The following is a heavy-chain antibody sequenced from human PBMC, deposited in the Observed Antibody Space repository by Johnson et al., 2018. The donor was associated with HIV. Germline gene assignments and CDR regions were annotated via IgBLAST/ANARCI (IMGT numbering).Heavy chain of an antibody. J-gene: IGHJ3*02. CDR2: ISYDGNNK. CDR3: ANTQIVVVPTAMDPFDI. D-gene: IGHD2-2*01. Sequence: QVQLVESGGGAVQPGRSLRLSCAASGFTFSVHAMHWVRQAPGKGLEWVAVISYDGNNKYYADSVKGRFTISRDNSKNTLYLQMNSLRAEDTAVYYCANTQIVVVPTAMDPFDIWGQGTMVIVSS. CDR1: GFTFSVHA. V-gene: IGHV3-30*04.